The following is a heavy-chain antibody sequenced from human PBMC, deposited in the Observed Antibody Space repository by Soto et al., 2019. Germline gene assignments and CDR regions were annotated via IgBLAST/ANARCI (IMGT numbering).Heavy chain of an antibody. CDR3: AWGKSYGPLFDD. V-gene: IGHV3-7*04. CDR2: ITQDGSEK. CDR1: GITFSNYW. D-gene: IGHD5-18*01. J-gene: IGHJ4*02. Sequence: PGGSLRLSCEDSGITFSNYWMSWVRQAPGKGLEWVAKITQDGSEKYYVDSVKGRFTISRDNAKNSLYLQMNSLRAEDMAVYYCAWGKSYGPLFDDWGQGTLVTLSS.